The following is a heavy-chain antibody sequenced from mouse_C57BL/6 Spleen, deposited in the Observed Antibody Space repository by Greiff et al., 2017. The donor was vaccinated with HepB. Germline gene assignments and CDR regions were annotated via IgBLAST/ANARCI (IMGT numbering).Heavy chain of an antibody. V-gene: IGHV1-4*01. J-gene: IGHJ4*01. CDR1: GYTFTSYT. CDR2: INPSSGYT. D-gene: IGHD1-1*01. CDR3: ARSSGSSLYYAMDY. Sequence: VQLQQSGAELARPGASVKMSCKASGYTFTSYTMHWVKQRPGQGLEWIGYINPSSGYTKYNQKFKDKSTLTADKSSSTAYMQLSSLTSEDSAVYYCARSSGSSLYYAMDYWGQGTSVTVSS.